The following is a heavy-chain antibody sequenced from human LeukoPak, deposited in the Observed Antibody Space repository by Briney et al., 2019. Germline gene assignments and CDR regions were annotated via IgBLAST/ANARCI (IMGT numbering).Heavy chain of an antibody. CDR1: GFXFSRYX. CDR2: INSDGXXX. Sequence: PGGSLRLSCAASGFXFSRYXXXXXXXXXXXXXXXXXXINSDGXXXXXXDXXXXRXXXXRDNAXNTLYLQMNSLRAEDTAVYYCARDRDGDLDYWGQGTLVTVSS. J-gene: IGHJ4*02. V-gene: IGHV3-74*01. D-gene: IGHD4-17*01. CDR3: ARDRDGDLDY.